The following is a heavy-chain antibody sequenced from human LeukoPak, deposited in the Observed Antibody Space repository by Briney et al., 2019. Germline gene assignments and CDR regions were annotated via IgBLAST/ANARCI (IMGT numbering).Heavy chain of an antibody. J-gene: IGHJ5*02. CDR2: TYYRSTWYN. CDR3: ARRLTQYDCFDP. V-gene: IGHV6-1*01. CDR1: GDSVSSNSVT. Sequence: SQTLSLTCAISGDSVSSNSVTWHWLRQSPSRGLEWLGRTYYRSTWYNDYAVSVRGQITVNPDTSKNQFSLHLNSVTPEDTAVYYCARRLTQYDCFDPWGQGILVTVSS. D-gene: IGHD2-2*01.